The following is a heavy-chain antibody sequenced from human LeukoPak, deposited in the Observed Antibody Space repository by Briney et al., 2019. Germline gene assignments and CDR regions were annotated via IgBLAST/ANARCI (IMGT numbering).Heavy chain of an antibody. D-gene: IGHD3-16*02. CDR2: INPNSGNT. CDR3: ARGLDDANYVWGSYRDIGY. CDR1: GYTFTGYY. V-gene: IGHV1-8*02. J-gene: IGHJ4*02. Sequence: GASVKVSCKTSGYTFTGYYMHWVRQAPGQGLEWMGWINPNSGNTGYVQKFQGRVTMTRNTSISTAYMELSSLRSEDTAVYYCARGLDDANYVWGSYRDIGYWGQGTLVTVSS.